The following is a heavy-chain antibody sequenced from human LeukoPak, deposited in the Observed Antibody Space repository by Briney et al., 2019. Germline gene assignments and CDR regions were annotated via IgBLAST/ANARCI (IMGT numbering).Heavy chain of an antibody. V-gene: IGHV3-7*03. CDR3: ARGGGLDV. CDR2: IKGDGSEE. Sequence: GGSLRLSCAASGFTFSSEWMNWVRQAPGKELEWVAIIKGDGSEEYYVDSVKGRFTISRDNAKNSLYLQMSNLRAEDTAVYFCARGGGLDVWGQGATVTVSS. J-gene: IGHJ6*02. D-gene: IGHD3-16*01. CDR1: GFTFSSEW.